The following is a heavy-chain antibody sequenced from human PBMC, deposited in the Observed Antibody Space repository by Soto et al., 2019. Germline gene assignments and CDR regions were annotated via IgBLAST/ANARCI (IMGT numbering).Heavy chain of an antibody. D-gene: IGHD3-22*01. CDR2: INHSGST. CDR3: ARARRIYYYDSSGYPDY. Sequence: QVQLQQWGAGLLKPSETLSLTCAVYGGSFSGYYWSWIRQPPGKGLEWIGEINHSGSTNYNPSLKSRVTISVDTSKNQFSLKLCSVTAADTAVYYCARARRIYYYDSSGYPDYWGQGTLVTVSS. CDR1: GGSFSGYY. V-gene: IGHV4-34*01. J-gene: IGHJ4*02.